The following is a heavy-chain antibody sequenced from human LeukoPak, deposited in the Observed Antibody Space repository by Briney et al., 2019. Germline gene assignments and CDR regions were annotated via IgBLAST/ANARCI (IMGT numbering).Heavy chain of an antibody. CDR1: GFTFSSYA. CDR2: ISGSGGST. J-gene: IGHJ5*02. Sequence: GGSLRLSCAASGFTFSSYAMSWVRQAPGKGLEWVSDISGSGGSTYYADSVNGRFTNSRDNSKTTLYLQMNSLRADDTAVYHCAKHSLSYGYRGWFDPWGQGTLVTVSS. CDR3: AKHSLSYGYRGWFDP. V-gene: IGHV3-23*01. D-gene: IGHD5-18*01.